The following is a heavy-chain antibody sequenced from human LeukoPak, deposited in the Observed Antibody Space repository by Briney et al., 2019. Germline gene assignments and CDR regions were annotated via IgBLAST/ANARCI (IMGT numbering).Heavy chain of an antibody. CDR2: IWYDGSNI. J-gene: IGHJ4*02. CDR3: ARDRGRGSSHNDY. V-gene: IGHV3-33*01. Sequence: GGSLRLSCAASGFTFSSYGMHWVRQAPGKGLEWVAVIWYDGSNIYYADSAKGRFTISRDNSKNTLYLQMDSLRAEDTAVYYCARDRGRGSSHNDYWGQGILVTVSS. D-gene: IGHD2-15*01. CDR1: GFTFSSYG.